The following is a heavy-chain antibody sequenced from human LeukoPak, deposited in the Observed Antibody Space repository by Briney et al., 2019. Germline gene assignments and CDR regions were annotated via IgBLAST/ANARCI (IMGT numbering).Heavy chain of an antibody. CDR3: ARASSPSPPDFDY. Sequence: SETLSLTCTVSGGSISSYYWSWIRQPPGKGLEGIGDIYYSGSTNYNPSLKSRVTISVDTSKNQFSLKLRSVTAADPAVYYCARASSPSPPDFDYWGQGTLVTVSS. CDR1: GGSISSYY. V-gene: IGHV4-59*01. J-gene: IGHJ4*02. D-gene: IGHD2-2*01. CDR2: IYYSGST.